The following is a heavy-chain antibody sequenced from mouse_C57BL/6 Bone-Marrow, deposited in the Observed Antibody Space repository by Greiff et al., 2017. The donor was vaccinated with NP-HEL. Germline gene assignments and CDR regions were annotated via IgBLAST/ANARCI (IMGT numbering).Heavy chain of an antibody. Sequence: EVKVVESGGGLVQPGGSLKLSCAASGFTFSDYYMYWVRQTPETRLEWVAYISNGGGSTYYPDTVKGRFTISRDNAKNTLYLQMSRLKSEDTAMYYCASRYYYGSSYVGYFDVWGTGTTVTVSS. J-gene: IGHJ1*03. V-gene: IGHV5-12*01. CDR2: ISNGGGST. D-gene: IGHD1-1*01. CDR1: GFTFSDYY. CDR3: ASRYYYGSSYVGYFDV.